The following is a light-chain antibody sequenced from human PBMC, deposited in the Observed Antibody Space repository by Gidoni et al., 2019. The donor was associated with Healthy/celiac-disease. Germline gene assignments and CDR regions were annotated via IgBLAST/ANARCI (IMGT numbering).Light chain of an antibody. CDR2: GNS. Sequence: QSVLTQPPSVSGAPGRRVTISCTGSSSNIGAGYDVHWYQQLPGTAPKLLIYGNSNRPSGVPDRFSGSKSGTSASLAITGLQAEDEAYYYCQSYDSSLSAVFGTGTKVTVL. CDR3: QSYDSSLSAV. V-gene: IGLV1-40*01. J-gene: IGLJ1*01. CDR1: SSNIGAGYD.